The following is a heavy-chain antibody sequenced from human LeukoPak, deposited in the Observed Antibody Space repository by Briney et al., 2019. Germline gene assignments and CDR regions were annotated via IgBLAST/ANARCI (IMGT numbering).Heavy chain of an antibody. J-gene: IGHJ4*02. D-gene: IGHD3-9*01. CDR1: GYTFTGYY. V-gene: IGHV1-2*06. Sequence: ASVKVSCKASGYTFTGYYMHWVRQAPAQGLEWMGRINHNSCGTNYAQKFQGRSPKTRETSIRPAYMEVSRLGSDEPAVYYCARDLGDILTGYTFLDWGQGSMVTVSS. CDR3: ARDLGDILTGYTFLD. CDR2: INHNSCGT.